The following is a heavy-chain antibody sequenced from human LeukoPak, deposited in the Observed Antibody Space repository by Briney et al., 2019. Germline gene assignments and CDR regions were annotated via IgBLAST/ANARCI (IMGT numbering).Heavy chain of an antibody. CDR2: IYYSGST. CDR1: GGSISSYY. V-gene: IGHV4-59*08. Sequence: SETLSLTCTVSGGSISSYYWSWIRQPPGKGLEWIGYIYYSGSTNYNPSLKSRDTISVDTSKNQFSLKLSSVTAADTAVYYCARLRWLQPFDYWGQGTLVTVSS. CDR3: ARLRWLQPFDY. D-gene: IGHD5-24*01. J-gene: IGHJ4*02.